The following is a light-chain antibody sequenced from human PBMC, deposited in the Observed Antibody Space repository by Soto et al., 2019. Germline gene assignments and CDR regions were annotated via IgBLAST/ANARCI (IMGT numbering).Light chain of an antibody. V-gene: IGKV1-39*01. CDR3: QQTYSTPIFT. CDR2: AAS. Sequence: DIPMTQSPSSLSASVGDRVTITCRARQSISNYLNWYQHKVGKDPKLLISAASTLRSGVPSRFSGSRSGKDFTLTIRSLQPEDFATYFCQQTYSTPIFTFGPGTKVDIK. J-gene: IGKJ3*01. CDR1: QSISNY.